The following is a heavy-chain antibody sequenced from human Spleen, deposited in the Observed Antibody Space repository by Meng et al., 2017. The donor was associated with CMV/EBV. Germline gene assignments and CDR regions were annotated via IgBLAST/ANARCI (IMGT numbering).Heavy chain of an antibody. D-gene: IGHD3-22*01. CDR3: TRNGHYSLDC. CDR1: GDSFSSNYW. CDR2: MHHSGAT. Sequence: SCAISGDSFSSNYWWSWVRQAPGKGLEWIGEMHHSGATTYNPSLKSRVTSSLDGSKTEFSLKLSSVTAADTAVYHCTRNGHYSLDCWSQGTLVTVSS. J-gene: IGHJ4*02. V-gene: IGHV4-4*02.